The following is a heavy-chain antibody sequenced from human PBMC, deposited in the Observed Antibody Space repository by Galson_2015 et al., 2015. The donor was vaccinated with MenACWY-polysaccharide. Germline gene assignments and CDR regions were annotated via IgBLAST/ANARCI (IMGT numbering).Heavy chain of an antibody. CDR2: IGTSSSTI. D-gene: IGHD3-10*01. Sequence: SLRLSCAVSGFTFSSYLMTRVRQAPGKGLEWVSYIGTSSSTISYADSVKGRFTISRDNAEDSLYLQMNSLRVEDTAVYYCARGYMVRGGYFDPWGHGTLVTVSS. V-gene: IGHV3-48*01. CDR1: GFTFSSYL. CDR3: ARGYMVRGGYFDP. J-gene: IGHJ4*01.